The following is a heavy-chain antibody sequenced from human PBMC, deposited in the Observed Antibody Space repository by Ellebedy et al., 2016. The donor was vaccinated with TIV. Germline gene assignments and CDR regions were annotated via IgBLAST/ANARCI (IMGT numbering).Heavy chain of an antibody. CDR3: SIDHFN. Sequence: PGGSLRLSCAASGFTFSDAWMSWVRQAPGKGLEYVVRIKRKTDGGTADYAAPVKGRFTISRDDSENTLYLQMNSLKTEDTAIYYCSIDHFNWGQGTLVTVSS. D-gene: IGHD2/OR15-2a*01. J-gene: IGHJ4*02. CDR1: GFTFSDAW. CDR2: IKRKTDGGTA. V-gene: IGHV3-15*01.